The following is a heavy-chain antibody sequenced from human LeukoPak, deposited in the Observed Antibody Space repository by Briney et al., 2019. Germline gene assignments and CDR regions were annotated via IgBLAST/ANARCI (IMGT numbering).Heavy chain of an antibody. D-gene: IGHD5-24*01. CDR1: GYSLTSYW. V-gene: IGHV5-51*01. CDR2: IYPGDSDT. J-gene: IGHJ4*02. CDR3: ARLPATMEYYFDY. Sequence: GESLKISCKGSGYSLTSYWFGWVRQMPGKGLEWMGIIYPGDSDTRYSPSFQGQVTVSADKSISTAYLQWSSLKASDTAMYYCARLPATMEYYFDYWGQGTLVTVSS.